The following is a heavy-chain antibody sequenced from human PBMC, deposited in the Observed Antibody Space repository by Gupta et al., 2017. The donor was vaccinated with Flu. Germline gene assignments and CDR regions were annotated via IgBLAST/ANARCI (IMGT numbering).Heavy chain of an antibody. V-gene: IGHV3-9*01. D-gene: IGHD4-17*01. CDR3: AKDRRQAYGDYYYHCCMDV. CDR2: IRWNSGST. Sequence: HWVRQAPGEGLEWVSGIRWNSGSTDYAGSVKGRFTISRDNVKNSLYLQMNRLRPEDTALYDCAKDRRQAYGDYYYHCCMDVWGQGTTVTVAS. J-gene: IGHJ6*02.